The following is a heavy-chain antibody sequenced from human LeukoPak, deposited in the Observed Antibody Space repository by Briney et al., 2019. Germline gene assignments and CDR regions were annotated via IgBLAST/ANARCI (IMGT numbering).Heavy chain of an antibody. V-gene: IGHV3-7*01. Sequence: SGGSLRLSCAASGFTLSTSWMTWVRQAPGKGLEWVTNINRDGSQIDYMGSVKGRFTISRDSANNALYLQMNSLRAEDTAFYYCARGGLPAGFDYWGQGTLVTVSS. CDR3: ARGGLPAGFDY. CDR2: INRDGSQI. CDR1: GFTLSTSW. D-gene: IGHD1-14*01. J-gene: IGHJ4*02.